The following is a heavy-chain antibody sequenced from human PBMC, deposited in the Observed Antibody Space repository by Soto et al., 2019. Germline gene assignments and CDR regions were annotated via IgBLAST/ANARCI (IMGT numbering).Heavy chain of an antibody. V-gene: IGHV3-30*18. Sequence: GGSLRLSCAASGFTFSSYGMHWVRQAPGKGLEWVAVISYDGSNKYYADSVKGRFTISRDNSKNTLYLQMNSLRAEDTAVYYCAKDLRGYSSDWSAGFDYWGQGTLVTVSS. CDR2: ISYDGSNK. CDR3: AKDLRGYSSDWSAGFDY. D-gene: IGHD6-19*01. CDR1: GFTFSSYG. J-gene: IGHJ4*02.